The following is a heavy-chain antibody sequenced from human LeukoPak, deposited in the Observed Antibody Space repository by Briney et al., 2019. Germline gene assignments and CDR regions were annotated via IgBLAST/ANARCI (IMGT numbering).Heavy chain of an antibody. CDR2: LYPGDSDT. V-gene: IGHV5-51*01. J-gene: IGHJ4*02. D-gene: IGHD6-25*01. CDR3: ARKSSGWPGDFNY. Sequence: GESLKISCKGSGYSFTSYWIGWVRQMPGKGLEWMGILYPGDSDTRYSPSFQGHVTISADKSITTAYLQWSSLKASDTAMYYCARKSSGWPGDFNYWGQGTLVTVSS. CDR1: GYSFTSYW.